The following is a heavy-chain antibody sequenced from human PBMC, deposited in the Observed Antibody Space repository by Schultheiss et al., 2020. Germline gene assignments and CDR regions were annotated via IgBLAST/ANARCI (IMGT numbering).Heavy chain of an antibody. D-gene: IGHD1-26*01. Sequence: SCAASGFTFDDYAMHWVRQAPGKGLEWVSGISWNSGSIGYADSVKGRFTISRDNAKNSLYLQMSSLRAEDTAVYYCARMDGATIDYWGQGTLVTVSS. V-gene: IGHV3-9*01. CDR3: ARMDGATIDY. CDR2: ISWNSGSI. J-gene: IGHJ4*02. CDR1: GFTFDDYA.